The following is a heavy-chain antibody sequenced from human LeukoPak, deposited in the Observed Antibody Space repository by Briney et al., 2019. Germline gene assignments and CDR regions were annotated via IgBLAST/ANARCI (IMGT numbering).Heavy chain of an antibody. D-gene: IGHD5-12*01. CDR1: GFTFSSYA. Sequence: GGSLRLSCAASGFTFSSYAMSWVRQAPGKGLEWVSAISGSGGSTYYADSVKGRFTISRDNSKNTLYLQMNSLRAEDTAVYYCAKREGYSGYDWVYYYYYGMDVWGQGTTVTVSS. J-gene: IGHJ6*02. V-gene: IGHV3-23*01. CDR2: ISGSGGST. CDR3: AKREGYSGYDWVYYYYYGMDV.